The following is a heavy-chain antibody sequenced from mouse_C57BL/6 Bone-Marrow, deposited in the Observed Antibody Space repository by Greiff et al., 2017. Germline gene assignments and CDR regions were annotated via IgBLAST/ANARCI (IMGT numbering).Heavy chain of an antibody. CDR2: INPYNGDT. CDR3: ARNYGSPYYAMDY. CDR1: GYSFTGYF. J-gene: IGHJ4*01. Sequence: VQLQQSGPELVKPGDSVKISCKASGYSFTGYFMNWVMQSHGKSLEWIGRINPYNGDTFYNQKFKGKATLTVDKSSSTAHMELRSLTSEDSAVYYCARNYGSPYYAMDYWGQGTSVTVSS. V-gene: IGHV1-20*01. D-gene: IGHD1-1*01.